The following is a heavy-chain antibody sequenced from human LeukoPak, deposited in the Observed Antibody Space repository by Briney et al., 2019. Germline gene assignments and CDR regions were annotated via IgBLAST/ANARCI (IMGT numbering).Heavy chain of an antibody. D-gene: IGHD5-18*01. Sequence: PSGTLSLTRTVSGGSISSYYWSWIRQPPGKGLEWIGYIYYSGSTNYNPSLKSRVTISVDTSKNQFSLKLSSVTAADTAVYYCARVGDYSYGNYWGQGTLVTVSS. J-gene: IGHJ4*02. CDR2: IYYSGST. CDR1: GGSISSYY. CDR3: ARVGDYSYGNY. V-gene: IGHV4-59*01.